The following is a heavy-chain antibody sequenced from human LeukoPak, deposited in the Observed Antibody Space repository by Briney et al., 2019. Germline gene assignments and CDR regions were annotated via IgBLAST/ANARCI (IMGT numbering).Heavy chain of an antibody. CDR1: GYSISSGYY. Sequence: SETQSLTCTVSGYSISSGYYWGWIRQPPGKGLEWIGSMYHSGSTYYNPSLKSRVTISVDTSKNQFSLKLSSVTAADTAVYYCTGATLGYYYGMDVWGQGTTVTVSS. J-gene: IGHJ6*02. V-gene: IGHV4-38-2*02. D-gene: IGHD6-25*01. CDR3: TGATLGYYYGMDV. CDR2: MYHSGST.